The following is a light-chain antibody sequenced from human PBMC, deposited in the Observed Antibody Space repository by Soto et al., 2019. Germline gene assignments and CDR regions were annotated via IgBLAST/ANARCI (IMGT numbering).Light chain of an antibody. J-gene: IGKJ4*01. CDR1: QDISNY. CDR2: DAS. V-gene: IGKV1-33*01. Sequence: DIQMTQSPSSLSASVGDRVTITCQASQDISNYLNWYKQKPGKAPKLLIYDASNLETGVPSRFSGSGSGTDFTFTISSLQPEDIATYYCHQYDNLPPLTFGGGTKVEIK. CDR3: HQYDNLPPLT.